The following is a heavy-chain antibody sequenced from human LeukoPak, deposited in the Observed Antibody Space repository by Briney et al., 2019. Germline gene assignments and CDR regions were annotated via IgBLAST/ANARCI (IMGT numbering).Heavy chain of an antibody. Sequence: LETLSLTCTVSGGSISSSSYYWGWIRQPPGKGLEWIGSIYYSGSTYYNPSLKSRVTISVGTSKNQFSLKLSSVTAADTAVYYCATSRGWYSVAPTFDYWGQGTLVTVSS. CDR1: GGSISSSSYY. V-gene: IGHV4-39*07. D-gene: IGHD6-19*01. J-gene: IGHJ4*02. CDR2: IYYSGST. CDR3: ATSRGWYSVAPTFDY.